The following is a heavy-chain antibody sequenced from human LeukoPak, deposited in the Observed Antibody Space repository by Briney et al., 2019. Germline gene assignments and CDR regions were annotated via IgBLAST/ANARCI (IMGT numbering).Heavy chain of an antibody. CDR2: ISSSSTYI. CDR1: GFTFSSYS. J-gene: IGHJ4*02. D-gene: IGHD6-13*01. V-gene: IGHV3-21*01. Sequence: SGGSLRLSCAASGFTFSSYSMNWVRQAPGRGLEWVSSISSSSTYIYYADSVKGRFTISRDNAKNSLFLQMNSLRAEDTAVYYCARVGQQLLDYWGQGTLVTVSS. CDR3: ARVGQQLLDY.